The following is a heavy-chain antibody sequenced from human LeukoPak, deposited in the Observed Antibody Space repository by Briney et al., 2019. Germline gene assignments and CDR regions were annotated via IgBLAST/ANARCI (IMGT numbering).Heavy chain of an antibody. J-gene: IGHJ4*02. V-gene: IGHV4-34*01. CDR1: GGSFSGYY. CDR2: INHSGST. D-gene: IGHD3-9*01. CDR3: ARGGVLRYFDWSGGPPGSLDY. Sequence: PSETLSLTCAVCGGSFSGYYWSWIRQPPGKGLEWIGEINHSGSTNYNPSLKSRVTISVDTSKNQFSLKLSSVTAADTAVYYCARGGVLRYFDWSGGPPGSLDYWGQGALVTVSS.